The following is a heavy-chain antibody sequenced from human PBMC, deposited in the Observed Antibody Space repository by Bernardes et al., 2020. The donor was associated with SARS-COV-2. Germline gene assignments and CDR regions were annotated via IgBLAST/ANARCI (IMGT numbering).Heavy chain of an antibody. CDR3: ARPWYAASRIDR. CDR2: MNSDGSTR. Sequence: GGSLRLSCAASGFTFSNSWMYWVRQAPGKGLEWVSRMNSDGSTRNYADSVKGRFTISRDNAKSTLYLQMNSLRAEDTAVYYCARPWYAASRIDRWGQVTLVSDSS. V-gene: IGHV3-74*01. D-gene: IGHD2-2*01. CDR1: GFTFSNSW. J-gene: IGHJ5*02.